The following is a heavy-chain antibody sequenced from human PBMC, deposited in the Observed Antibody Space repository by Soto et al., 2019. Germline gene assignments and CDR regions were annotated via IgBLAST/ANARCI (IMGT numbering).Heavy chain of an antibody. CDR3: ARDSDSNYWRS. Sequence: AASVKVYCKASGDTFSSYAISWVRQAPGQGLEWMGGIIPIFGTANYAQKFQGRVTITADESTSTAYMELSSLRSEDTAVYYCARDSDSNYWRSRGQGTLVTVSS. D-gene: IGHD4-4*01. V-gene: IGHV1-69*13. CDR1: GDTFSSYA. J-gene: IGHJ4*02. CDR2: IIPIFGTA.